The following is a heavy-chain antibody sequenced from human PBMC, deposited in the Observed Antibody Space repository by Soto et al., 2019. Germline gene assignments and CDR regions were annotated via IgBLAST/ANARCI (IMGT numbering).Heavy chain of an antibody. J-gene: IGHJ3*02. D-gene: IGHD2-15*01. CDR3: ARDSGYCRRFGCKGDAFDI. V-gene: IGHV3-7*05. CDR1: GFTFGSHW. Sequence: EGQLVESGGGLVQPGGSLRLSCAASGFTFGSHWMSWVRHSPGKGLEWVANIKEDGSARYYVDSVKGRFTISRDNATSSLSLQMNNLRAEDTAVYFCARDSGYCRRFGCKGDAFDIWGQGTMVSVSS. CDR2: IKEDGSAR.